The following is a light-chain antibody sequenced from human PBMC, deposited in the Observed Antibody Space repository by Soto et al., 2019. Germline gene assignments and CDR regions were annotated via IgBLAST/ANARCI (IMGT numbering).Light chain of an antibody. CDR1: SSDVGAYNY. CDR2: DVS. V-gene: IGLV2-8*01. Sequence: QAVVTQPPSASGSPGQSVTISCTGTSSDVGAYNYVSWYQQHPGKAPKVLIYDVSQRPSGVPDRFSGSKSGNTASLTVSGLQAEDEADYYCTSYGGSNNLIFGGGTKLTVL. J-gene: IGLJ2*01. CDR3: TSYGGSNNLI.